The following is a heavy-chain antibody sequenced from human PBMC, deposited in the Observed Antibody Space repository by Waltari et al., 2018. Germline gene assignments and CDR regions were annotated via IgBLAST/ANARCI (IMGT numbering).Heavy chain of an antibody. Sequence: EVRLVESGGGLVQPGGSLRLSWVASGVTFDTFRMSWVREAPGKGLEWVTDIKQDGSDTYYADSVKGRFTVSRDNAKNSLYLQMNILRVEDTAVYYCARDWEGDRPNFDYWGQGTLVTVSS. D-gene: IGHD1-26*01. V-gene: IGHV3-7*04. CDR2: IKQDGSDT. J-gene: IGHJ4*02. CDR1: GVTFDTFR. CDR3: ARDWEGDRPNFDY.